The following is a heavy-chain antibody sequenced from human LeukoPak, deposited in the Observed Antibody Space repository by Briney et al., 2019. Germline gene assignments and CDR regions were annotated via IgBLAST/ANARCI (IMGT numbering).Heavy chain of an antibody. J-gene: IGHJ3*01. D-gene: IGHD2/OR15-2a*01. CDR1: GGSISSGNYY. CDR3: ARDQGTYYDDALDL. V-gene: IGHV4-31*03. Sequence: SQTLSLTCSVSGGSISSGNYYWSWIRQHPGKGLEWIGYIYYNGNTYYNPSLKSRVAISVDTSKNQFSLKLSSVTAADTAVYYCARDQGTYYDDALDLWGQGTMVAVSS. CDR2: IYYNGNT.